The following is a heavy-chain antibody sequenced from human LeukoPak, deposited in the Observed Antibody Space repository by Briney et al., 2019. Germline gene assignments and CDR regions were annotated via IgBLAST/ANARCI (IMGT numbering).Heavy chain of an antibody. J-gene: IGHJ4*02. CDR3: AKGTGYSSSSGSLVDH. Sequence: GGSLRLSCAASGFTFDDYAMHWVRQAPGKGLEWVSLISGDGGSTYYGDSVKGRVTITRDNSRDTLYLQTSSLRAEDTAVYYCAKGTGYSSSSGSLVDHWGQGTLVTVSS. CDR2: ISGDGGST. D-gene: IGHD6-6*01. CDR1: GFTFDDYA. V-gene: IGHV3-43*02.